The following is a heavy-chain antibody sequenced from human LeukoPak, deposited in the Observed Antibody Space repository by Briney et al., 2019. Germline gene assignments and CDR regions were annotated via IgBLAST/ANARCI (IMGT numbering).Heavy chain of an antibody. J-gene: IGHJ4*02. CDR2: ISSGGDTK. CDR3: AREMGGDYGSGTFFDL. V-gene: IGHV3-11*01. D-gene: IGHD3-10*01. CDR1: GFTFRNYW. Sequence: PGGSLRLSCAASGFTFRNYWMGWVRQAPGKGLEWVSYISSGGDTKYYADSVKGRFTISRDNAKNSLYLQMNNLRAEDTAVYYCAREMGGDYGSGTFFDLWGQGNMVTVSS.